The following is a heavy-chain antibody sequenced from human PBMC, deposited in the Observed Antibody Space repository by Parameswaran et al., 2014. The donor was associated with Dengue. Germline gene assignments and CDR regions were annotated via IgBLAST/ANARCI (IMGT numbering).Heavy chain of an antibody. D-gene: IGHD1-14*01. J-gene: IGHJ4*02. V-gene: IGHV4-34*01. CDR2: INHSGST. CDR3: ARVKGRTGDY. Sequence: VRQAPGKGLEWIGEINHSGSTNYNPSLKSRVTISVDTSKNQFSLKLSSVTAADTAVYYCARVKGRTGDYWGQGTLVTVSS.